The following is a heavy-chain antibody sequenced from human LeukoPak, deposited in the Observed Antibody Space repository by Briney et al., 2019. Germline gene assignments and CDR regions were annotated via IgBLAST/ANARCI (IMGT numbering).Heavy chain of an antibody. Sequence: PGGSLRLSCAASGFTFSSYAMSWVRQAPGKGLEWVSVIYSGGSTYYADSVKGRFTISRDNSKNTLYLQMNSLRAEDTAVYYCAREETRLYYFDYWGQGTLVTVSS. CDR1: GFTFSSYA. V-gene: IGHV3-66*01. J-gene: IGHJ4*02. CDR2: IYSGGST. CDR3: AREETRLYYFDY.